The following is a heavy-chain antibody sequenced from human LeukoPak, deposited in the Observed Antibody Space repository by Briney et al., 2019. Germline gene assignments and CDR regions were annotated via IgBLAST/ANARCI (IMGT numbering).Heavy chain of an antibody. CDR3: ASSYGMDV. J-gene: IGHJ6*02. CDR1: GGSISSGGYS. Sequence: SETLSLTCAVSGGSISSGGYSWSWIRQPPGKGLEWIGYIYYSGSTNYNPSLKSRVTISVDTSKNQFSLKLSSVTAADTAVYYCASSYGMDVWGQGTTVTVSS. V-gene: IGHV4-61*08. CDR2: IYYSGST.